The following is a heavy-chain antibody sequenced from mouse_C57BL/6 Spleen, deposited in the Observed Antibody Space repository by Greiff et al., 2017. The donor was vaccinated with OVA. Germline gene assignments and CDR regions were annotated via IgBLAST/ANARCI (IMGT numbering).Heavy chain of an antibody. CDR3: QTAQVLYAMDY. J-gene: IGHJ4*01. CDR1: GYSITSGYY. D-gene: IGHD3-2*02. Sequence: EVQVVESGPGLVKPSQSLSLTCSVTGYSITSGYYWNWIRQFPGNKLEWMGYISYDGSNNYNPSLKNRISITRDTSKNQFFLKLNSVTTEDTATYYCQTAQVLYAMDYWGQGTSVTVSS. V-gene: IGHV3-6*01. CDR2: ISYDGSN.